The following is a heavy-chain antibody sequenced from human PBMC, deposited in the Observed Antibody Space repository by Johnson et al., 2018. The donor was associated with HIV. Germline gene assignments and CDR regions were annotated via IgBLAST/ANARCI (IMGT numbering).Heavy chain of an antibody. Sequence: VQLVESGGGVVQPGTSLRLSCAASGFTFDDYGMSWVRQAPGKGLEWVSGINWNGGSTGYADSVKGRFTISRDNAKNSLYLQMNSLRAEDTALYYCARADTAMVRGAFDIWGQGTMVTVSS. CDR3: ARADTAMVRGAFDI. CDR1: GFTFDDYG. D-gene: IGHD5-18*01. V-gene: IGHV3-20*04. CDR2: INWNGGST. J-gene: IGHJ3*02.